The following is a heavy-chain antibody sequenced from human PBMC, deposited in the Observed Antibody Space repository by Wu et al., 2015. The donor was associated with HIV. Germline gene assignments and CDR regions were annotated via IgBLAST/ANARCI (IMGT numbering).Heavy chain of an antibody. Sequence: QVQLVQSGAEVKKPGASVKVSCKTSGHSFSIYYMHWVRQVPGQGLEWMGGILPLFGSADYAQIFQGRVTFTADEATSTAYMELSSLRSEDAAVYYCATDGDYISGSVYWGQGTLVTVSS. CDR1: GHSFSIYY. J-gene: IGHJ4*02. V-gene: IGHV1-69*01. CDR2: ILPLFGSA. CDR3: ATDGDYISGSVY. D-gene: IGHD6-19*01.